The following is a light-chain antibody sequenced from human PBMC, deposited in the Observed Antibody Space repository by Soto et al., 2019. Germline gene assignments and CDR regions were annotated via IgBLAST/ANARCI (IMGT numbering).Light chain of an antibody. CDR3: QQSYSTPRT. J-gene: IGKJ1*01. CDR1: QSIRSY. V-gene: IGKV1-39*01. CDR2: ATS. Sequence: DIQMTQSPSSLSASVGDRVTITCRASQSIRSYLIWYQQKPGKAPTLLMYATSNLQSGVPSRFSGSGSGTDFTLTISSLQPEDFATYYCQQSYSTPRTFGQGTKVEIK.